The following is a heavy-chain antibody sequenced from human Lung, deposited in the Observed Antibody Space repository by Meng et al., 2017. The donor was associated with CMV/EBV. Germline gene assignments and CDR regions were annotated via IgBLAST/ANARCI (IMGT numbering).Heavy chain of an antibody. J-gene: IGHJ4*03. CDR2: ISSSGSTI. D-gene: IGHD2-2*02. CDR3: AIFQDIVVVPAAIPYYFDY. V-gene: IGHV3-48*03. CDR1: GFTFSSYE. Sequence: LSLTXAASGFTFSSYEMNWVRQAPGKGLEWVSYISSSGSTIYYADSVKGRFTISRDNAKNSLYLQMNSLRAEDTAVYYCAIFQDIVVVPAAIPYYFDYWGQGTTVTVSS.